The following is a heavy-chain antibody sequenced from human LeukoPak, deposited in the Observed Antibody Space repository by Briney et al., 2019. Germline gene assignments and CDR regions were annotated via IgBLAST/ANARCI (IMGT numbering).Heavy chain of an antibody. CDR3: ARVGYCSGGSCYGGDC. V-gene: IGHV3-33*01. J-gene: IGHJ4*02. CDR2: IWYDGSNK. CDR1: GFXFSSYG. Sequence: GGSLRLSCVASGFXFSSYGMHWVRQAPGKGLEWVAVIWYDGSNKYYADSVKGRFTISRDNSKNTLYLQMNTLRAEDTAVYYCARVGYCSGGSCYGGDCWGQGTLVTVSS. D-gene: IGHD2-15*01.